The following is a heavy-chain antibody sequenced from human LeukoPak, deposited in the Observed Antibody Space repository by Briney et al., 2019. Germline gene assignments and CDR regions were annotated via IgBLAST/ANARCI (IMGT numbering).Heavy chain of an antibody. V-gene: IGHV3-23*01. Sequence: GGSLRLSWVASGFTFNTYAMNWVRQAPGKGLQWVSLINGSGRTTYYADSVKGRFTISRDNSKNTLYLQMNSLRAEDTAVYYCAIDYDSNGYYYLGNTDYWGQGTLVTVSS. CDR2: INGSGRTT. D-gene: IGHD3-22*01. J-gene: IGHJ4*02. CDR1: GFTFNTYA. CDR3: AIDYDSNGYYYLGNTDY.